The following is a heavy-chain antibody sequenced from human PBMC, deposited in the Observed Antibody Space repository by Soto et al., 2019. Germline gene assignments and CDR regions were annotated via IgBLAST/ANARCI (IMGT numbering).Heavy chain of an antibody. J-gene: IGHJ6*02. CDR1: GYTFTRSG. Sequence: QVQLVQSGAEVKKPGASVKVSCKASGYTFTRSGISWVRQAPGQGPEWMGWISSYNGDTNYAQTFQGRVTMTTDTSTSTAYMELRSLRSDDTAVYYCAREGAAPYYSDGMDVWGQGTPVTVAS. D-gene: IGHD6-25*01. V-gene: IGHV1-18*01. CDR3: AREGAAPYYSDGMDV. CDR2: ISSYNGDT.